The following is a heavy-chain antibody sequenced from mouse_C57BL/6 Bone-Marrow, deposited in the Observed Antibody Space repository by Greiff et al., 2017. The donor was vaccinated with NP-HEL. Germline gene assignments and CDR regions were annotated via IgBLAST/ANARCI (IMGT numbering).Heavy chain of an antibody. V-gene: IGHV7-3*01. J-gene: IGHJ4*01. CDR3: ARYREAMDY. Sequence: EVQVVESGGGLVQPGGSLSLSCAASGFTFTDYYMSWVRQPPGKALEWLGFIRNKANGYTTEYSASVKGRFTISRDNSQSILYLQMNALRAEDSATYYCARYREAMDYWGQGTSVTVSA. CDR1: GFTFTDYY. CDR2: IRNKANGYTT.